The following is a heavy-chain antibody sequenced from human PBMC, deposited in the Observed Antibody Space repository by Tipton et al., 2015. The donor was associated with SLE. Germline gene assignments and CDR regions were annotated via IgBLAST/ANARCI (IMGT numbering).Heavy chain of an antibody. V-gene: IGHV4-38-2*01. CDR2: IYHSGST. D-gene: IGHD3-16*01. Sequence: TLSLTCAVSGYSISSGYYWGWIRQPPGKGLEWIGSIYHSGSTNYNPSLKSRVTISVDTSKNQFSLKLSSVTAADTAVYYCARRMGGTTGWGQGTLVTVSS. CDR1: GYSISSGYY. CDR3: ARRMGGTTG. J-gene: IGHJ4*02.